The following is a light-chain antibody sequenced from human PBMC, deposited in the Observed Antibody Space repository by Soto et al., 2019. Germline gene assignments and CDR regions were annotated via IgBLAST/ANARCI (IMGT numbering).Light chain of an antibody. V-gene: IGKV1-5*01. CDR3: QQYNSYWT. CDR2: DAS. Sequence: DLQMTQSPSTLSASVGDRVTITCRASQSISSWLAWYQRKPGKAPKLLIYDASSLESGVPSRFSGSGSGTEFTLTISSLQPDDFATYYCQQYNSYWTFGQGTKVEIK. J-gene: IGKJ1*01. CDR1: QSISSW.